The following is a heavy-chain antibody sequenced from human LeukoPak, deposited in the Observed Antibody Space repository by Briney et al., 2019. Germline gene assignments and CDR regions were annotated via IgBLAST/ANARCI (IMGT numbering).Heavy chain of an antibody. CDR2: IYPDDSDT. CDR3: ARQFMMGRKYYFDY. Sequence: PGESLKISCKGSGYSFTNYWIGWVRQMPGKGLEWMGIIYPDDSDTRYSPSFQGQVTLSVDKSTSTAYLQWGSQKASDTAMYYCARQFMMGRKYYFDYWGQGTLVTVSS. CDR1: GYSFTNYW. V-gene: IGHV5-51*01. D-gene: IGHD3-16*01. J-gene: IGHJ4*02.